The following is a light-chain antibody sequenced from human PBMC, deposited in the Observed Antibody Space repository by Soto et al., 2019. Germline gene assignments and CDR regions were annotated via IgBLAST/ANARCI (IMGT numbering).Light chain of an antibody. Sequence: QSVLTQPPSVSGAPGQRVTISCTGSRSNIGAGYDAHWYQQLPGTAPKLLIYDDSNRPSGVPDRFSGSKSDTSASLAITGLQAEDEADYYCQSYDTRLRAVVFGGGTKLTVL. J-gene: IGLJ2*01. CDR2: DDS. V-gene: IGLV1-40*01. CDR3: QSYDTRLRAVV. CDR1: RSNIGAGYD.